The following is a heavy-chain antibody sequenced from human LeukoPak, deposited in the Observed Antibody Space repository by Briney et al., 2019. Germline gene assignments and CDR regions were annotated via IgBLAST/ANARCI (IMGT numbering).Heavy chain of an antibody. V-gene: IGHV4-61*08. CDR1: GVSIGSGGYY. J-gene: IGHJ6*02. D-gene: IGHD2-15*01. Sequence: SETLSLTCTVSGVSIGSGGYYWSWIRQHPGKGLEWIGYIYYSGSTNYNPSLKSRVTISVDTSKNQFSLKLSSVTAADTAVYYCARHKALLGTYYYYGMDVWGQGTTVTVSS. CDR3: ARHKALLGTYYYYGMDV. CDR2: IYYSGST.